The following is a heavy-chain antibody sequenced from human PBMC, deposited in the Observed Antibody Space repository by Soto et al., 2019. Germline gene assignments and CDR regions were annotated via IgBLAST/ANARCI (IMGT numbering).Heavy chain of an antibody. J-gene: IGHJ4*02. CDR1: GGSISSSSYY. Sequence: QLQLQESGPGLVKPSETLSLTCTVSGGSISSSSYYWGWIRQPPGKGLEWIGSIYYSGSTYYNPSLKSRVTISVDTSKNQFSLKLSSVTAADTAVYYCARQEGIAEPFDYWGQGTLVTVSS. V-gene: IGHV4-39*01. CDR3: ARQEGIAEPFDY. CDR2: IYYSGST. D-gene: IGHD6-13*01.